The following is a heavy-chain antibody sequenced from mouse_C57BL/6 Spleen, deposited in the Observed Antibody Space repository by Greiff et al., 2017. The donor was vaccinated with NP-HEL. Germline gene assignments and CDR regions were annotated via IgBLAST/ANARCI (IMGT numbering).Heavy chain of an antibody. CDR1: GYTFTSYW. CDR3: ARSNPYAMDY. CDR2: IDPSDSYT. J-gene: IGHJ4*01. Sequence: VQLQQPGAELVKPGASVKLSCKASGYTFTSYWMQWVKQRPGQGLEWIGEIDPSDSYTNHNQKFKGKATLTVDTSSSTAYMQLSSLTSEDSAVYYCARSNPYAMDYWGQGTSVTVSS. V-gene: IGHV1-50*01. D-gene: IGHD2-5*01.